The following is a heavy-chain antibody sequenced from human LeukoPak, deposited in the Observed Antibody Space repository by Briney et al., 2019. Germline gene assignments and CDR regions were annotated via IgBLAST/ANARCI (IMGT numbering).Heavy chain of an antibody. J-gene: IGHJ4*02. CDR2: IIPILGIA. Sequence: ASVKVSCKASGGTFSSYTISWVRQAPGQGLEWMGRIIPILGIANYAQKFQGRVTITADKSTSTAYMELSSLRSEDTAVYYCARGPPCSSTSCYDEAFDYWGQGTLVTVSS. CDR3: ARGPPCSSTSCYDEAFDY. D-gene: IGHD2-2*01. CDR1: GGTFSSYT. V-gene: IGHV1-69*02.